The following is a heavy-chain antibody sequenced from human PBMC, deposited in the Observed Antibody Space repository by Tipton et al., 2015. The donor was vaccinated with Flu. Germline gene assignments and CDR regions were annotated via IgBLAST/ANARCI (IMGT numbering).Heavy chain of an antibody. CDR1: GGSISSGYY. D-gene: IGHD2-15*01. V-gene: IGHV4-38-2*02. J-gene: IGHJ2*01. Sequence: TLSLTCTVSGGSISSGYYWGWIRQPPGKGLEWIGSIYHSGSTYYNPSLKSRVTTSVDTSKNQFSLRLSSVTAADTAVYYCARLDSGGPIWYFDLWGRGTLVTVSS. CDR3: ARLDSGGPIWYFDL. CDR2: IYHSGST.